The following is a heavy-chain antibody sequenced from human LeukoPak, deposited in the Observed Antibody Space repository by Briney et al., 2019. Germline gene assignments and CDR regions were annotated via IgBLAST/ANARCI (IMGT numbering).Heavy chain of an antibody. J-gene: IGHJ4*02. D-gene: IGHD3-3*01. CDR2: IYYSGST. Sequence: PSETLSLTCTVSGGSISSYYWSWIRQPPGKGLEWIGYIYYSGSTNYNPSLKSRVTISVDTSKNQFFLKLSSVTAADTAVYYCARGQRFLEWLGRGQGTLVTVSS. V-gene: IGHV4-59*01. CDR1: GGSISSYY. CDR3: ARGQRFLEWLG.